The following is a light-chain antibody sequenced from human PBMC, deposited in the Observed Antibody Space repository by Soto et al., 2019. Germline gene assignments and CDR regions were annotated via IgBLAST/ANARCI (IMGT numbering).Light chain of an antibody. CDR3: QSHDSSLNSWV. V-gene: IGLV1-40*01. CDR2: GNT. Sequence: QSVLTQPPSMSGAPGQRVTISCTGSSSNIGAGYDVHWYQHLPGTAPKLLIYGNTNRPSGVPDRFSGSKSATSASLAITGLQDEGEADQYTQSHDSSLNSWVFGGGTKPAVL. J-gene: IGLJ3*02. CDR1: SSNIGAGYD.